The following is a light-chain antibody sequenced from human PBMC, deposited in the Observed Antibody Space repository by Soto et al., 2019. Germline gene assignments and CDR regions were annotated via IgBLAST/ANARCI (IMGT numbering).Light chain of an antibody. V-gene: IGKV3-15*01. J-gene: IGKJ1*01. CDR1: QSVSSN. CDR2: GAS. CDR3: QQYASSPWT. Sequence: EIVMTQSPATLSVSPGERATLSCRASQSVSSNLAWYQQKPGQAPRLLIYGASTRATGIPARFSGSGSGTDFALTINRLEAEDFAVYYCQQYASSPWTFGQGTKVDIK.